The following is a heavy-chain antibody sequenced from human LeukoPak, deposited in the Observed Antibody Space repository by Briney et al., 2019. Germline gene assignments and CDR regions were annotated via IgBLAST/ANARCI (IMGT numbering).Heavy chain of an antibody. CDR3: ARGPIYGDYYYYYMDV. D-gene: IGHD4-17*01. V-gene: IGHV1-2*02. CDR1: GYTFTGHY. J-gene: IGHJ6*03. Sequence: ASVKVSCKASGYTFTGHYMHWVRQAPGQGLEWMGWINPNSGGTNYAQKFQGRVTMTRDTSISTAYMELSRLRSDDTAVYYCARGPIYGDYYYYYMDVWGKGTTVTVS. CDR2: INPNSGGT.